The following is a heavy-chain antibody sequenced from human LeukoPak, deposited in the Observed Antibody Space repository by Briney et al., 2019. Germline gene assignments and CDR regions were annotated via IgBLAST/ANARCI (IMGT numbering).Heavy chain of an antibody. CDR1: GYTFTKYG. CDR2: ISAYNGNT. V-gene: IGHV1-18*01. J-gene: IGHJ6*03. D-gene: IGHD6-19*01. Sequence: ASVKVSCKASGYTFTKYGINWVRQAPGQGLEWMGWISAYNGNTNYAQKLQGRVTMTTDTSTSTAYMGLRSLRSDDTAVYCCARAGFYYYMDVWGKGTTVTVSS. CDR3: ARAGFYYYMDV.